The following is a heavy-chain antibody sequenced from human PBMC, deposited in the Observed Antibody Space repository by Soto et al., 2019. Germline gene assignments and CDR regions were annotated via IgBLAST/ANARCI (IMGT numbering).Heavy chain of an antibody. V-gene: IGHV4-31*03. CDR3: ARGPLYYYDSSPYYYGMDV. CDR2: IYYSGST. Sequence: SETLSLTCTVSGGSISSGGYYWSWIRQHPGKGLEWIGYIYYSGSTYYNPSLKSRVTISVDTSKNQFSLKLSSVTAADTAVYYCARGPLYYYDSSPYYYGMDVWGQGTTVTSP. J-gene: IGHJ6*02. CDR1: GGSISSGGYY. D-gene: IGHD3-22*01.